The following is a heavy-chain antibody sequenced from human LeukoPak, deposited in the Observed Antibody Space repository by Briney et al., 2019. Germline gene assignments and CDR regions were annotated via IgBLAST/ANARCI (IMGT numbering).Heavy chain of an antibody. V-gene: IGHV4-59*01. CDR3: ARALVTGWFDP. CDR1: GGSISSYY. J-gene: IGHJ5*02. CDR2: IYYSGST. Sequence: SETLSLTCTVSGGSISSYYWSWIRQPPGKGLEWIGYIYYSGSTNYNPSLKSRVTISVDTSKNQFSLKLSSVTAAGTAVYYCARALVTGWFDPWGQGTLVTVSS. D-gene: IGHD4-11*01.